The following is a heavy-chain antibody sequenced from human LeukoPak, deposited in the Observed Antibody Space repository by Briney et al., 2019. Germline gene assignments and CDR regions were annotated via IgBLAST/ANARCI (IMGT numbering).Heavy chain of an antibody. CDR3: ARGVLTGIDYFDY. V-gene: IGHV3-74*01. CDR2: INSDGSWT. D-gene: IGHD7-27*01. J-gene: IGHJ4*02. CDR1: GNYW. Sequence: GGSLRLSCAASGNYWMHWVRQAPGKGLVWVSHINSDGSWTSYADSVKGRFTISKDNAKNTVYLQMNSLRVEDAAVYYCARGVLTGIDYFDYWGQGTLVSVSS.